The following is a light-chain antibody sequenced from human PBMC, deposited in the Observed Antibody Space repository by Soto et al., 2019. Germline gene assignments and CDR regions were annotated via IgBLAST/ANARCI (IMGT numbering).Light chain of an antibody. J-gene: IGLJ1*01. CDR2: GNS. V-gene: IGLV1-40*01. CDR1: SSNIGAGYD. CDR3: QSYDSSLSGSWV. Sequence: QSALTQPPSVSGAPGQRVTISCTGSSSNIGAGYDVHWYQQLPGTAPKLLIYGNSNRPSGVPDRFSGSKSGTSASLAITGLQAEDEADYYCQSYDSSLSGSWVFGTGTKVTV.